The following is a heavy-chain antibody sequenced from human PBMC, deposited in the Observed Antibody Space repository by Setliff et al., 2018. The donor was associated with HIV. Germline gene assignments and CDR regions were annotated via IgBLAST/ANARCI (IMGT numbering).Heavy chain of an antibody. Sequence: ASVKVSCKVSGYTLSELTMHWVRQAPGKGLEWMGRFDPEDGDTLYAQRLQGRVTMTEDSSTDTAYMELSSLTSDDTAVYYCATAKEHWLSEGGFDYWGQGTLVTV. V-gene: IGHV1-24*01. CDR3: ATAKEHWLSEGGFDY. J-gene: IGHJ4*02. CDR1: GYTLSELT. D-gene: IGHD6-19*01. CDR2: FDPEDGDT.